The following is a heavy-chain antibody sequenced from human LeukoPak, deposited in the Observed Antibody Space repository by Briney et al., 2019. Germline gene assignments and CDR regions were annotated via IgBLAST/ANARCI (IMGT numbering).Heavy chain of an antibody. CDR1: GYTLTDYY. J-gene: IGHJ4*02. D-gene: IGHD2-21*01. Sequence: ASVKVSCKVSGYTLTDYYMHWVQQAPGKGLEWMGLVDPEDGETIYAEKFQGRVTITADTSTDTAYMELSSLRSEDTAVYYCATGPGAYCGGDCYSTLDYWGQGTLVTVSS. V-gene: IGHV1-69-2*01. CDR2: VDPEDGET. CDR3: ATGPGAYCGGDCYSTLDY.